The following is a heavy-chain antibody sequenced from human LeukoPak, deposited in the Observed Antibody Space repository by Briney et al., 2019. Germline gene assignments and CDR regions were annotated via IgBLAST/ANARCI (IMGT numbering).Heavy chain of an antibody. V-gene: IGHV3-23*01. CDR2: ISGSGGST. Sequence: GGSLRLSCAASGFTFSSYAMSWVRQAPGKGLEWVSAISGSGGSTYYADSVKGRFTISRDNSKNTLYLQMNSLRAEDTAVYYCAKGGQWLVLGSLFDYWGQGTLVTVSS. CDR1: GFTFSSYA. CDR3: AKGGQWLVLGSLFDY. J-gene: IGHJ4*02. D-gene: IGHD6-19*01.